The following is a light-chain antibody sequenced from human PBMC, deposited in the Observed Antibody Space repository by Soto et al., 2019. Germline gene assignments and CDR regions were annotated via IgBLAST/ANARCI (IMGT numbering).Light chain of an antibody. CDR1: SSDVGAYDS. J-gene: IGLJ1*01. CDR3: CSSAPESTYV. V-gene: IGLV2-23*01. Sequence: QSALAQPASVSGSPGQSITISCTGTSSDVGAYDSVSWYQRHPHKAPQLIIYKGTQRPSGVSNRFSGSTSGNAASLTISGLQADDEADYFCCSSAPESTYVCGTGTKV. CDR2: KGT.